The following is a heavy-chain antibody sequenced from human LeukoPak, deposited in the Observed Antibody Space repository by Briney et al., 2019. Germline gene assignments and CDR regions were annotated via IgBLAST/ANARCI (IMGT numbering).Heavy chain of an antibody. D-gene: IGHD1-14*01. CDR2: IYYSGRT. Sequence: SQSLSLTWTVSGACISSYCWRSIRPPPRNGLEWVGYIYYSGRTTNHPSLMRRPTQSVHTSNNQFSLKVRSLPPAGPAVFFGARTGPVDAFDIWGQGTMVTVSS. CDR3: ARTGPVDAFDI. CDR1: GACISSYC. V-gene: IGHV4-59*01. J-gene: IGHJ3*02.